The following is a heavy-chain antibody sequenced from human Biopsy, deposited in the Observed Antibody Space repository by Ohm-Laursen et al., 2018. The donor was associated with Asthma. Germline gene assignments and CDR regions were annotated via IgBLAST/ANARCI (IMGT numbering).Heavy chain of an antibody. CDR1: GGYMRSGNYY. D-gene: IGHD6-13*01. Sequence: SETLSLTWRLSSGSGGYMRSGNYYWGWIRQPPGKGLEWIGSIYYSGTTYYNPSLESRVPVSADTSKHQFSLKLTSVTAADTAVYYCVRGSSSWHHGPFHYYYGLDVWGQGTTATVSS. J-gene: IGHJ6*02. CDR2: IYYSGTT. CDR3: VRGSSSWHHGPFHYYYGLDV. V-gene: IGHV4-39*01.